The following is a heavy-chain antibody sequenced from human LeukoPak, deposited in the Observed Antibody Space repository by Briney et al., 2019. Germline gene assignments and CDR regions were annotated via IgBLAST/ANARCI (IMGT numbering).Heavy chain of an antibody. J-gene: IGHJ4*02. D-gene: IGHD4-17*01. CDR3: AKDTTTVPDYFDY. CDR1: GFTFSSFA. V-gene: IGHV3-23*01. Sequence: PGGSLRLSCAASGFTFSSFAMTWVRRAPGKGLEWVSAISGSGDSTYYADSVKGRFTISRDNSKNTLYLQMNSLRAEDTAVYYCAKDTTTVPDYFDYWGQGTLVTVSS. CDR2: ISGSGDST.